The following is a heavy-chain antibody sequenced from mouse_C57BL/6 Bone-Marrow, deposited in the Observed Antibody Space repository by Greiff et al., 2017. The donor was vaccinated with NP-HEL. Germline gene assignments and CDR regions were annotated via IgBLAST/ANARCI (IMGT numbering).Heavy chain of an antibody. Sequence: EVKLQESGPGLVKPSQSLSLTCSVTGYSITSGYYWNWIRQFPGNKLEWMGYISYDGSNNYNPSLKNRISITRDTSKNQFFLKLNSVTTEDTATYYCARGDYYGSSPVGDYWGQGTSVTVSS. CDR2: ISYDGSN. CDR3: ARGDYYGSSPVGDY. CDR1: GYSITSGYY. D-gene: IGHD1-1*01. V-gene: IGHV3-6*01. J-gene: IGHJ4*01.